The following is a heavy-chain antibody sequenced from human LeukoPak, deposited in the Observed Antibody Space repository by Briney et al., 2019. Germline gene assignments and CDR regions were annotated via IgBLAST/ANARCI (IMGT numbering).Heavy chain of an antibody. D-gene: IGHD2-2*01. V-gene: IGHV1-2*02. CDR1: GYTFSGYY. J-gene: IGHJ6*03. Sequence: ASVKVSCKASGYTFSGYYMHWVRQAPGQGLEWMGWINLNSGGTNYAQKFQGRVTMTRDTSISTAYMELSRLRSDDTAVYYCARGAPNADIVVVPAAIMDVWGKGTTVTVSS. CDR2: INLNSGGT. CDR3: ARGAPNADIVVVPAAIMDV.